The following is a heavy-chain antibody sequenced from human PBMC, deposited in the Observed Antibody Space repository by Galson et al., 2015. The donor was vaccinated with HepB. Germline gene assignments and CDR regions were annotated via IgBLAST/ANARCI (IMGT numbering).Heavy chain of an antibody. CDR2: ISFYRNAE. V-gene: IGHV3-30*18. CDR1: GFTFRNTN. J-gene: IGHJ4*02. Sequence: SLRLSCAASGFTFRNTNMHWVRQAPGKGLEWVALISFYRNAEHYSDSGKGRFTISRDNFKKTVYLQINNLRPDDSAVYYCAKDLPNGWAIDYWGQGTLVTVSS. D-gene: IGHD2-8*01. CDR3: AKDLPNGWAIDY.